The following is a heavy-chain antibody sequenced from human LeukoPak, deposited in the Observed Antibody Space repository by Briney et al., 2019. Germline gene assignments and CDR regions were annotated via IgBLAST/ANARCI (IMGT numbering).Heavy chain of an antibody. Sequence: GVSLRLSCAASGFTFSSYEMNWVRQAPGKGLEWGSYISSSGSTIYYADSVKGGFTISRDNAKSSLYLQMNSLRAEDTAVYSCARIRYNWNFDYWGQGTLVTVSS. D-gene: IGHD1-20*01. CDR1: GFTFSSYE. CDR3: ARIRYNWNFDY. J-gene: IGHJ4*02. V-gene: IGHV3-48*03. CDR2: ISSSGSTI.